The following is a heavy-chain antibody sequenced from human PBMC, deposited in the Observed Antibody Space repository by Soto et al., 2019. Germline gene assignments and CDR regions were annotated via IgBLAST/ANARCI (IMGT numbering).Heavy chain of an antibody. CDR3: ARGGYSYVIYGMDV. CDR1: GGSVSSGSYY. D-gene: IGHD5-18*01. Sequence: SETLSLTCTVSGGSVSSGSYYWSWIRQPPGKGLEWIGYIYYSGSTNYNPSLKSRVTISVDTSKNQFSLKLSSVTAADTAVYYWARGGYSYVIYGMDVWGQGTTVTVSS. CDR2: IYYSGST. J-gene: IGHJ6*02. V-gene: IGHV4-61*01.